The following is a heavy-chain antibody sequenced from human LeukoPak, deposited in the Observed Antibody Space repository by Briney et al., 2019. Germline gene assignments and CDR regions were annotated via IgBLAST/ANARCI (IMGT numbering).Heavy chain of an antibody. CDR3: ARPPSYCSSTSCYTGRYFDY. CDR2: IHPGDSDT. CDR1: GYSFTSYW. D-gene: IGHD2-2*02. Sequence: GESLKISCKGSGYSFTSYWIGWVRQMPGKGLEWMGIIHPGDSDTRYSPSFQGQVTISADKSISTAYLQWSSLKASDTAMYYCARPPSYCSSTSCYTGRYFDYWGQGTLVTVSS. J-gene: IGHJ4*02. V-gene: IGHV5-51*01.